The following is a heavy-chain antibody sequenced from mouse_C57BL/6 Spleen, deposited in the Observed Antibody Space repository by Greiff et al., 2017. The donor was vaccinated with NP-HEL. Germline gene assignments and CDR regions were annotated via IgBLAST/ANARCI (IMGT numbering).Heavy chain of an antibody. V-gene: IGHV1-69*01. CDR3: ARSGVVEGWFAY. D-gene: IGHD1-1*01. Sequence: QVQLQQPGAELVMPGASVKLSCKASGYTFTSYWMHWVKQRPGQGLEWIGEIDPSDSYTNYNQKFKGKSTLTVDKSSSTAYMQLSSLTSEDSAVYYCARSGVVEGWFAYWGQGTLVTVSA. J-gene: IGHJ3*01. CDR1: GYTFTSYW. CDR2: IDPSDSYT.